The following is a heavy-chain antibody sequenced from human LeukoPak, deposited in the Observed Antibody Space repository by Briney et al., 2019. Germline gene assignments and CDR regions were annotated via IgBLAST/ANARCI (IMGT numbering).Heavy chain of an antibody. Sequence: GGSLRLSCTASGFTFGDYALTWVRQAPGRGLGWVGFIRSKANGGTTEYAASVKGRFTISRDDSKSTAYLQMNSLKTEDTAVYYCTHDNSGYAYCYDFWSQGTLVTVSS. V-gene: IGHV3-49*04. J-gene: IGHJ4*02. D-gene: IGHD3-22*01. CDR3: THDNSGYAYCYDF. CDR1: GFTFGDYA. CDR2: IRSKANGGTT.